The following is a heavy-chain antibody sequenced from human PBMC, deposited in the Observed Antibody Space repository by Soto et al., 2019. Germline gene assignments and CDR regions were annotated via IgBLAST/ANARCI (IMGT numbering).Heavy chain of an antibody. D-gene: IGHD2-15*01. CDR2: IIPGLTTT. V-gene: IGHV1-69*01. Sequence: QVQLVQSGAEVKKPGSSAKVSCTASGATLRNYAITWVRQAPGPGLEWMGDIIPGLTTTNYAQQFQGRVTITADESTRTAYMELTRLRFDDTAVYFCASPTPARVVFAIEIWCRGTVVTVSS. CDR3: ASPTPARVVFAIEI. CDR1: GATLRNYA. J-gene: IGHJ3*02.